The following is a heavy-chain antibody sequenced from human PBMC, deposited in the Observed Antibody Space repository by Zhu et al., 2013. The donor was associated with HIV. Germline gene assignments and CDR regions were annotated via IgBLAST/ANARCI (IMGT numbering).Heavy chain of an antibody. J-gene: IGHJ4*01. CDR1: GYTFTNDG. CDR2: VDPNSGDT. Sequence: QVQLVQSGPEVKKPGASVKVSCKASGYTFTNDGINWVRQATGHGLEWMGWVDPNSGDTNYAQKFQGRVTVTRDTSISTAYLEVSRLRSDDTAVYFCARDHQSSVFRGVKFDYWGQGTLVAVSS. V-gene: IGHV1-2*02. CDR3: ARDHQSSVFRGVKFDY. D-gene: IGHD3-10*01.